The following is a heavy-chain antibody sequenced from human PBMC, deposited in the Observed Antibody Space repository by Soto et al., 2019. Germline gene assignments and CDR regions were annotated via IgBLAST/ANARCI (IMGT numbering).Heavy chain of an antibody. D-gene: IGHD2-8*01. V-gene: IGHV4-39*01. CDR2: IYYSGIT. Sequence: PSETLSLTCTVSGGSISSSSYYWGWIRQPPGKGLEWIGSIYYSGITYYNPSLKSRVTISVDTSKNQFSLKLSSVTAADTAVYYCASQASDPYCTNGVCSYGMDVWGQGTTVTVSS. CDR3: ASQASDPYCTNGVCSYGMDV. J-gene: IGHJ6*02. CDR1: GGSISSSSYY.